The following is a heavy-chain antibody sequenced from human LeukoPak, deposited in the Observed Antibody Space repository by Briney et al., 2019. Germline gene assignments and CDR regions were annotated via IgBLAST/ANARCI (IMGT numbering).Heavy chain of an antibody. CDR2: IYPGDFDT. CDR3: ARPRIAAAGNVYYMDV. D-gene: IGHD6-13*01. CDR1: GYSFTSYW. Sequence: NRGESLKISCKGSGYSFTSYWIGWVRQMPGKGLEWMGIIYPGDFDTRYSPSFQGQVTISADKSISTAYLQWSSLKASDTAMYYCARPRIAAAGNVYYMDVWGKGTTVTVSS. J-gene: IGHJ6*03. V-gene: IGHV5-51*01.